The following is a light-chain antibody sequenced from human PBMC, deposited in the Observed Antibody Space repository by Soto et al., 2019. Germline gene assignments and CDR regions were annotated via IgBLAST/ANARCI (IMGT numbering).Light chain of an antibody. Sequence: DIQMTQSPSSLSASVGDRVTITCQASQDISNYLNWYQQKPGKAHKLLIYDASNLETGVPSRFSGSGSGTDVTFTISSLQPEDIATYYCQQYDNLPIFTFGPGTKVDIK. CDR3: QQYDNLPIFT. V-gene: IGKV1-33*01. CDR1: QDISNY. CDR2: DAS. J-gene: IGKJ3*01.